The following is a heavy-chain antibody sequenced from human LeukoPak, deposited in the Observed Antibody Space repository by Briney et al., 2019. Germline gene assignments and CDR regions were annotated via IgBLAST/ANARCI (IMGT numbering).Heavy chain of an antibody. Sequence: SETLSLTCTVSGGSISSYYWSWIRQPAGKGLEWIGRIYTSGSTNYNPSLKSRVTMSVDTSKNQFSLKLSSVTAADTAVYYCARAYDFCSGYQSWFDPWGQGTLVTVSS. D-gene: IGHD3-3*01. CDR1: GGSISSYY. J-gene: IGHJ5*02. V-gene: IGHV4-4*07. CDR3: ARAYDFCSGYQSWFDP. CDR2: IYTSGST.